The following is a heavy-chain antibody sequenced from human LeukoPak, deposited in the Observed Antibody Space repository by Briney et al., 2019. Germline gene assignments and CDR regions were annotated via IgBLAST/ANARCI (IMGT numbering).Heavy chain of an antibody. V-gene: IGHV1-46*01. CDR3: ARDSADYGDYDY. CDR2: INPSGGST. Sequence: ASVKVSCKASGYTXTSYFMHWVRQAPGQGLDWMGIINPSGGSTSYAQKFQGRVTMTRDTSTSTVYMELSSPRSEDTAVYYCARDSADYGDYDYWGQGTLVTVSS. D-gene: IGHD4-17*01. J-gene: IGHJ4*02. CDR1: GYTXTSYF.